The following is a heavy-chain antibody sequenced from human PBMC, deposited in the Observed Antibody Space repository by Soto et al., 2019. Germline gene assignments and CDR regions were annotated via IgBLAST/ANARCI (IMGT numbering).Heavy chain of an antibody. Sequence: SETLSLTCTVSGVSITSHHWTWIRQSPGKGLEWIGNIHYSGSTHSSPSLKSRLTISLDTSQNQSSLKLYSVTTADAAVYFCAGGGPGHPFDYWGQGTQVTVSS. D-gene: IGHD7-27*01. V-gene: IGHV4-59*11. CDR2: IHYSGST. CDR3: AGGGPGHPFDY. J-gene: IGHJ4*02. CDR1: GVSITSHH.